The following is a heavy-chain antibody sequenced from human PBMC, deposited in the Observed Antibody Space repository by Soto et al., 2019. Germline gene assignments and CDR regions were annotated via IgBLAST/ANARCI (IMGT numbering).Heavy chain of an antibody. CDR2: IIPNFDTT. D-gene: IGHD5-18*01. J-gene: IGHJ6*02. Sequence: QVHLVQSGAEVKKPGSSVKVSCKASGGTFSRYAISWVRQAPGQGLEWMGGIIPNFDTTTYAQKFQGRVTITADELTNTAYMEVSSLRSEDTAVYYCARDLHLYVHSGMVTDDFGMDAWGQGTTVTVSS. CDR1: GGTFSRYA. CDR3: ARDLHLYVHSGMVTDDFGMDA. V-gene: IGHV1-69*01.